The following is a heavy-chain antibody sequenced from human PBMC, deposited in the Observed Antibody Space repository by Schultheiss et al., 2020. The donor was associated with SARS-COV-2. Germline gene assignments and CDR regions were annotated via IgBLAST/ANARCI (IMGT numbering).Heavy chain of an antibody. CDR2: INHSGST. CDR1: GGSISSSSYY. D-gene: IGHD3-9*01. Sequence: SETLSLTCTVSGGSISSSSYYWGWIRQPPGKGLEWIGEINHSGSTNYNPSLKSRVTISVDTSKNQFSLKLSSVTAADTAVYYCARLADYDILTGTSAFDYWGQGTLVTVSS. V-gene: IGHV4-39*07. J-gene: IGHJ4*02. CDR3: ARLADYDILTGTSAFDY.